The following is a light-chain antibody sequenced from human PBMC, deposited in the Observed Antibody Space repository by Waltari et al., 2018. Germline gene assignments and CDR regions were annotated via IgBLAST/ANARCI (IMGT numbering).Light chain of an antibody. Sequence: EIVMTQSPATLSVSPGERATLPCRASRNVGTNLAWYQQKPGQAPRLLIYGASTRATGIPARFSGSGSGTEFTLIISSLQSEDFAVYYCQQYNYWPPAYTFGQGTKLEIK. CDR2: GAS. J-gene: IGKJ2*01. CDR3: QQYNYWPPAYT. CDR1: RNVGTN. V-gene: IGKV3-15*01.